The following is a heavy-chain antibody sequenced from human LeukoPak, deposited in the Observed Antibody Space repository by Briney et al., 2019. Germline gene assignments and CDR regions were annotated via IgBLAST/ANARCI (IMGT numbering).Heavy chain of an antibody. D-gene: IGHD3-10*01. V-gene: IGHV6-1*01. Sequence: SQTLSLTCAISGDSVSNNSVAWNWIRHSPSRGLEWLGRTYYRSKWYNDYAVSVKSRITINPETAKNQFSLQLNSVTPEDTAVYYCARDMDYYGSGNYFNSRWFDPWGQGTLVTVSS. CDR3: ARDMDYYGSGNYFNSRWFDP. CDR2: TYYRSKWYN. J-gene: IGHJ5*02. CDR1: GDSVSNNSVA.